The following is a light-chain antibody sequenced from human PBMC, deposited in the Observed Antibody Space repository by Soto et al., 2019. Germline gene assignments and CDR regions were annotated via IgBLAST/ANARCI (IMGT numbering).Light chain of an antibody. CDR1: SSNIGAGFD. Sequence: QPVLTQPPSVSGAPGQRVTISCTGSSSNIGAGFDVHWYHQIAGTAPKLLIYGNSNRPSGVPDRFSGSKSGTSASLANNGLLAEDEAHYYCHSYDNILSGSWVFGGGTKLTVL. CDR3: HSYDNILSGSWV. V-gene: IGLV1-40*01. CDR2: GNS. J-gene: IGLJ3*02.